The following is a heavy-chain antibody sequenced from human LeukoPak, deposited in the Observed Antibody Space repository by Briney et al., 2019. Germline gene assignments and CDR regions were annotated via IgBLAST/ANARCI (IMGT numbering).Heavy chain of an antibody. CDR3: ASSVLLWFGEINPFDY. D-gene: IGHD3-10*01. J-gene: IGHJ4*02. CDR2: ISSSSSTI. V-gene: IGHV3-48*01. Sequence: GGPLRLSCAASGFTFSSYSMNWVRQAPGKGLEWVSYISSSSSTIYYADSVKGRFTISRDNAKNSLYLQMNSLRAEDTAVYYCASSVLLWFGEINPFDYWGQGTLVTVSS. CDR1: GFTFSSYS.